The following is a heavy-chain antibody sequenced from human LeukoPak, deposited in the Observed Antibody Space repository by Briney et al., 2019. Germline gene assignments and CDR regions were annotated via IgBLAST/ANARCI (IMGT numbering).Heavy chain of an antibody. J-gene: IGHJ4*02. CDR3: ARDIGWQWLVGSYYFDY. CDR2: ISSSSSTI. Sequence: PGGSLRLSCAASGFTFSSYSMNWVRQAPGKGLEWVSYISSSSSTIYYADSVKGRFTISRDNAKNSLYLQMNSLRAEDTAVYYCARDIGWQWLVGSYYFDYWGQGTLVTVSS. V-gene: IGHV3-48*04. CDR1: GFTFSSYS. D-gene: IGHD6-19*01.